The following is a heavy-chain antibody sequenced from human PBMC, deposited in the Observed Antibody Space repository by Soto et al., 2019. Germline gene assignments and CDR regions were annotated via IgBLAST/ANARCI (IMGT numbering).Heavy chain of an antibody. CDR1: GFTFSSYS. V-gene: IGHV3-48*01. D-gene: IGHD3-10*01. Sequence: EVQLVESGGGLVQPGGSLRLSCAASGFTFSSYSMNWVRQAPGKGLEWVSYISSSSSTIYYADSVKGRFTISRDNAKNSLYLQMNSLRAEDTAVYYCARDQGSHYYGSGSSGWFDPWGQGTLVTVSS. J-gene: IGHJ5*02. CDR2: ISSSSSTI. CDR3: ARDQGSHYYGSGSSGWFDP.